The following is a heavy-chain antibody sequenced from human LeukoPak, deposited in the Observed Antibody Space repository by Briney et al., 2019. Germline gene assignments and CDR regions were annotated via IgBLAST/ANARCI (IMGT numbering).Heavy chain of an antibody. V-gene: IGHV5-51*01. Sequence: GESLKISCKTSGYSFTSYWIAWVRQMPGKRLEWMGIIYPGDSETRYSPSFQGQVTTSADKSISTAYLQWSSLKASDTAMYYCARGPGELSHFDYRGQGTLVTVSS. CDR2: IYPGDSET. J-gene: IGHJ4*02. D-gene: IGHD3-16*02. CDR3: ARGPGELSHFDY. CDR1: GYSFTSYW.